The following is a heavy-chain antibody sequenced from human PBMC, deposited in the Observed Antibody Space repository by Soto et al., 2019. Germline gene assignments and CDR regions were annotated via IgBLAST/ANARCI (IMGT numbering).Heavy chain of an antibody. D-gene: IGHD2-15*01. J-gene: IGHJ4*02. CDR2: ISGSGGST. Sequence: GGSLRLSCAASGFTFSSYAMGWVRQAPGKGLEWVSAISGSGGSTYYADSVKGRFTISRDNSKNTLYLQMNSLRAEDTAVYYCAKFAGTFVVVVADYFDYWGQGTLVTVSS. CDR3: AKFAGTFVVVVADYFDY. CDR1: GFTFSSYA. V-gene: IGHV3-23*01.